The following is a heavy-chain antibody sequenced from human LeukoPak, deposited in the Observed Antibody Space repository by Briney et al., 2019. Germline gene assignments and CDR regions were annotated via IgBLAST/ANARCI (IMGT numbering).Heavy chain of an antibody. Sequence: ASVKVSCKASGGTFSSYAISWVRQAPGQGLEWMGWISGYNGNTNYAQNLQGRVTMTTDTSTSTAYMELRSLRSDDTAVYYCARGLGVVTAQSEQPKPRYFDLWGRGTQVPVSS. CDR2: ISGYNGNT. D-gene: IGHD2-21*02. CDR1: GGTFSSYA. CDR3: ARGLGVVTAQSEQPKPRYFDL. J-gene: IGHJ2*01. V-gene: IGHV1-18*01.